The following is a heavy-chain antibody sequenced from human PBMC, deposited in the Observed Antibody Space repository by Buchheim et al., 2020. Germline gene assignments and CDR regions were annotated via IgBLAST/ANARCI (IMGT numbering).Heavy chain of an antibody. D-gene: IGHD3-16*01. J-gene: IGHJ4*02. CDR2: MSPGGSNK. CDR3: ARDGGGFFDS. CDR1: GFTFSNYD. Sequence: QVQLVESGGGVVQPGRSLRLSCTASGFTFSNYDMYWVRQAPGKGLEWVALMSPGGSNKMYGDSVKGRFTISRDNSRTTLYLEMNSLRTEDTAVYYCARDGGGFFDSWGQGTL. V-gene: IGHV3-30-3*01.